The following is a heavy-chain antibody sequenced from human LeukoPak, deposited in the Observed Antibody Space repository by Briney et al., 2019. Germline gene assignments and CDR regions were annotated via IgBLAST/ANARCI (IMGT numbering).Heavy chain of an antibody. Sequence: SETLSLTCTVSGGSISRYSWSWIRQPAGKGLEWIGRMHTSGSTNYNPSLKSRVIMSVDTSKNQFSLKLSSVTAADTAVYYCARESQYSWNDFGWFDYWGQGTLVTVSS. V-gene: IGHV4-4*07. J-gene: IGHJ5*01. D-gene: IGHD1-1*01. CDR2: MHTSGST. CDR1: GGSISRYS. CDR3: ARESQYSWNDFGWFDY.